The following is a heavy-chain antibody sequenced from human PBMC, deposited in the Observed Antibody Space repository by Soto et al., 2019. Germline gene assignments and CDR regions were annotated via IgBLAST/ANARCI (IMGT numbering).Heavy chain of an antibody. V-gene: IGHV4-34*01. CDR2: INHTGST. CDR1: VGSFSGHY. J-gene: IGHJ4*02. CDR3: ARGISVIVGVQGDAPDKSSFDY. D-gene: IGHD3-22*01. Sequence: SETLSLTCAVYVGSFSGHYWSWIRQPPGKGLEWIGEINHTGSTNQYPSLKSRVSISVDTSKNQFFLKLRSVTAADTAVYYCARGISVIVGVQGDAPDKSSFDYWSQGTLVTVSS.